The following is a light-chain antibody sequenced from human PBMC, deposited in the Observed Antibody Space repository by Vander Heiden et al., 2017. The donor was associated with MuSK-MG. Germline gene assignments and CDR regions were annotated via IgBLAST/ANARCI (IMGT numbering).Light chain of an antibody. CDR3: QQYDTYSWT. V-gene: IGKV1-5*03. Sequence: DIQMTQSPSTLSASVGDRVTITCRASQSISSWLAWYQQKPGKAPKVLIYRASSLESGVPSRFSGSGSGTEFTLIISSLQPEDFATYYCQQYDTYSWTFGQGTKVEIK. CDR1: QSISSW. J-gene: IGKJ1*01. CDR2: RAS.